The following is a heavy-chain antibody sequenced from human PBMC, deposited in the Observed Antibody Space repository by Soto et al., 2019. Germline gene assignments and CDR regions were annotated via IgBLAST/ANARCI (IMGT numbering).Heavy chain of an antibody. V-gene: IGHV3-23*01. CDR2: LSAGGGTT. J-gene: IGHJ4*02. Sequence: EVQLLESGGGLVQPGGSLRLSCAASGFTFSSYAMSWVRQAPGKGLEWVSALSAGGGTTYYADSVKGRFTISRDSSKNTLYLQMNSLRAEDTAVYYCAKESRDYDWIFEYWGPGILVTVSA. D-gene: IGHD5-12*01. CDR1: GFTFSSYA. CDR3: AKESRDYDWIFEY.